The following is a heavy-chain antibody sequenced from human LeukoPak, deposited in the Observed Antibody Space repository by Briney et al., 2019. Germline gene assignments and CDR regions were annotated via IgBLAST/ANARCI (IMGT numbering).Heavy chain of an antibody. CDR2: ISSDGSNK. Sequence: GRSLRPSCVASGFTFSNFALHWVRQAPGKGLEWVAVISSDGSNKFYADSVKGRFTISRDNPVDTVFLQMNSLRADDTAVYYCTRDDVLSGYVPYYYAMDVWGQGTTVTVSS. CDR1: GFTFSNFA. CDR3: TRDDVLSGYVPYYYAMDV. V-gene: IGHV3-30*04. D-gene: IGHD5-12*01. J-gene: IGHJ6*02.